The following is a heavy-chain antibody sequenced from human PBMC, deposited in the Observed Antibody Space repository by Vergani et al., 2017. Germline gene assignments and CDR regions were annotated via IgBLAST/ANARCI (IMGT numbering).Heavy chain of an antibody. V-gene: IGHV4-59*01. CDR3: ARAAYSSSWYYYYYYMDV. Sequence: QLQLQESGPGLVKPSETLSLTCTVSGGSISSYYWSWIRQPPGKGLEWIGYIYYSGSTNYNPSLKSRVTISVDTSKNQFSLKLSSVTAADTAVYYCARAAYSSSWYYYYYYMDVWGKGTTVTVSS. CDR2: IYYSGST. D-gene: IGHD6-13*01. CDR1: GGSISSYY. J-gene: IGHJ6*03.